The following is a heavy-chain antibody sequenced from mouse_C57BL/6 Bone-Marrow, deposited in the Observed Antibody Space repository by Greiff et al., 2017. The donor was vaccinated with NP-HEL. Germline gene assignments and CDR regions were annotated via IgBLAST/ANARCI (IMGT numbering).Heavy chain of an antibody. Sequence: VQGVESGAELARPGASVKLSCKASGYTFTSYGISWVKQRTGQGLEWIGEIYPRSGNTYYNEKFKGKATLTADKSSSTAYMELRSLTSEDSAVYFCARWVYYSNLYWYFDVWGTGTTVTVSS. CDR3: ARWVYYSNLYWYFDV. V-gene: IGHV1-81*01. CDR1: GYTFTSYG. CDR2: IYPRSGNT. D-gene: IGHD2-5*01. J-gene: IGHJ1*03.